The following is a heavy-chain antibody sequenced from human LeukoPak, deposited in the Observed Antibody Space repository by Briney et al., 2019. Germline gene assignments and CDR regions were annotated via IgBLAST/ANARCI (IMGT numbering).Heavy chain of an antibody. D-gene: IGHD6-13*01. CDR2: ISAYNGNT. CDR3: ARTGSSSWPPHDAFDI. Sequence: ASVKVSCKASGYTFTSYYMHWVRQAPGQGLEWMGWISAYNGNTNYAQKLQGRVTMTTDTSTSTAYMELRSLRSDDTAVYYCARTGSSSWPPHDAFDIWGQGTMVTVSS. J-gene: IGHJ3*02. CDR1: GYTFTSYY. V-gene: IGHV1-18*04.